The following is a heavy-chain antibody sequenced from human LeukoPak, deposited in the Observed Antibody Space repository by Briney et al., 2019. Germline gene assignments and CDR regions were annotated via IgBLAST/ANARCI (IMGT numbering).Heavy chain of an antibody. V-gene: IGHV3-30*03. CDR3: AREFREQWLGKGDWFDP. J-gene: IGHJ5*02. Sequence: GGSLRLSCAASGFTFSNYGMHWVRQAPGKGLEWVAVISYAGSNKYYAESVKGRFTISRDNSKNTVYLQMNSLRAEDTAVYYCAREFREQWLGKGDWFDPWGQGTLVTVSS. D-gene: IGHD6-19*01. CDR2: ISYAGSNK. CDR1: GFTFSNYG.